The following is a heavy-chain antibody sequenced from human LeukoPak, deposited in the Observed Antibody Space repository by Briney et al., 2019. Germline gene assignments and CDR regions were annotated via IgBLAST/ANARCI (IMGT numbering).Heavy chain of an antibody. V-gene: IGHV3-7*01. D-gene: IGHD3-9*01. CDR2: IKQDGREK. Sequence: GGSLRLSCAASGFTFSSYSMNWVRQAPGKGLEWVANIKQDGREKYYVDSVKGRFTISRDNAKNSLYLQMNSLRAEDTAVYYCARVEDYDILTGFDYWGQGTLVTVSS. CDR1: GFTFSSYS. J-gene: IGHJ4*02. CDR3: ARVEDYDILTGFDY.